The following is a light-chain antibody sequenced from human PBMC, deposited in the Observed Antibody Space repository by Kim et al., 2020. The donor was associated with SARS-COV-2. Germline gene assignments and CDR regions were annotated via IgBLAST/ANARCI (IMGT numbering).Light chain of an antibody. J-gene: IGLJ2*01. V-gene: IGLV3-21*01. CDR1: NIGDYR. Sequence: APGRTARITCGGDNIGDYRVNWYQQKPGQAPLLVIYYDTDRPSGIPERFSGSNSGTTVTLTISSVEAGDEADYYCQVWHTGGDRVVFGGGTQLTVL. CDR2: YDT. CDR3: QVWHTGGDRVV.